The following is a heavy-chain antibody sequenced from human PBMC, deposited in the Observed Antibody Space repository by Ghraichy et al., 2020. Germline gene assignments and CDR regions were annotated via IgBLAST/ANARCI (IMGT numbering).Heavy chain of an antibody. Sequence: SVKVSCKASGGTFSSYAISWVRQAPGQGLDWVGGIIPMFGTANYAQKFQGRVTITADESTTTAYMELRSLRSEDTAVYYCARVGSWGCYPKCPFDFWGQGTKVIVSS. CDR1: GGTFSSYA. V-gene: IGHV1-69*13. CDR3: ARVGSWGCYPKCPFDF. D-gene: IGHD3-16*02. CDR2: IIPMFGTA. J-gene: IGHJ3*01.